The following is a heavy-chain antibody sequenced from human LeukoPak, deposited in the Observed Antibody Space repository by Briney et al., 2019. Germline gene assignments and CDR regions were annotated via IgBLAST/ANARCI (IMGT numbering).Heavy chain of an antibody. CDR2: IKEDGSEK. V-gene: IGHV3-7*03. J-gene: IGHJ4*02. D-gene: IGHD1-14*01. Sequence: PGGSLRLSCAASGFTFSSYWMSWVRQAPGKGLEWVANIKEDGSEKNYVDSVKGRLTISRDNAKNSLYLQMNSLRAEDTAVYYCTTLRRGSLEYWGQGTLVTVSS. CDR1: GFTFSSYW. CDR3: TTLRRGSLEY.